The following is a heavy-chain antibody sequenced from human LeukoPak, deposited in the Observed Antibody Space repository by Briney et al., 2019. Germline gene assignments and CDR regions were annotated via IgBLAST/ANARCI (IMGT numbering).Heavy chain of an antibody. CDR3: AGYYYDSSGYYYEADY. J-gene: IGHJ4*02. CDR2: INPSGGST. D-gene: IGHD3-22*01. V-gene: IGHV1-46*01. Sequence: ASVKVSCKASGYTFTSYYMHWVRQAPGQGLEWMGIINPSGGSTSYAQKFQGRVTMTRDTSTSTVYMELSSLRSEDTAVYYCAGYYYDSSGYYYEADYWGQGTLVTVSS. CDR1: GYTFTSYY.